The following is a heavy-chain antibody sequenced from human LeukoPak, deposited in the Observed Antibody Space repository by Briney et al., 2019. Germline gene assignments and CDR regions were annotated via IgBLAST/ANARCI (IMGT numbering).Heavy chain of an antibody. Sequence: GGSLRLSCAASGFSFSSYWMDWVRQAPGKGLVWVSRISSDGSSTYYADSVEGRFTISRDNAKNSLYLQMNSLRAEDTAVYYCARDYGYCSGGSCPSLDYWGQGTLVTVSS. CDR2: ISSDGSST. J-gene: IGHJ4*02. V-gene: IGHV3-74*01. D-gene: IGHD2-15*01. CDR3: ARDYGYCSGGSCPSLDY. CDR1: GFSFSSYW.